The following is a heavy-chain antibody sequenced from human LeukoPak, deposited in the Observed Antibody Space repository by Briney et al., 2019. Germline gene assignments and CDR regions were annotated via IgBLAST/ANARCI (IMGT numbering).Heavy chain of an antibody. CDR2: IFWDDDK. CDR3: AHYHLTYFDY. V-gene: IGHV2-5*02. J-gene: IGHJ4*02. D-gene: IGHD1-14*01. Sequence: SAPTLVKPTQTLTLTCTFSGFSLTTTREAVGWVRQPPGKALEWLALIFWDDDKRYSPSLRSRLTITKDTSNNQVVLTLTNVDPVDTGTYYCAHYHLTYFDYWGQGALVTVSS. CDR1: GFSLTTTREA.